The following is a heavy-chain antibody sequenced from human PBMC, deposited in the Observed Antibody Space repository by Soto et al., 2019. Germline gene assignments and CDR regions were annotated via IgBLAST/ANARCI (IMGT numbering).Heavy chain of an antibody. CDR3: ARRPYSGSIPEPRFDY. CDR2: MNPNSGNT. D-gene: IGHD6-6*01. Sequence: GASVKVSCKASGYTFTSYDINWVRQATGQGLEWMGWMNPNSGNTGYAQKFQGRVTMTRNTSISTAYMELSSLRSEDTAVYYCARRPYSGSIPEPRFDYWGKGTLVTVSS. V-gene: IGHV1-8*01. CDR1: GYTFTSYD. J-gene: IGHJ4*02.